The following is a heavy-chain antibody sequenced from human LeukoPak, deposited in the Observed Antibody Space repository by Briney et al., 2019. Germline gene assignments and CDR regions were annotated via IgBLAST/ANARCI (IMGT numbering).Heavy chain of an antibody. Sequence: GGSLRLSCAASGFTVSDYYISWIRQPPGKGLEWLSYISSSGTTIYYTDSVKGRFTISRDNAKNSLYLQMNSLRAEDTAVYYCARGIRQYARSYFDYWGQGTLVTVSS. D-gene: IGHD4-11*01. J-gene: IGHJ4*02. CDR3: ARGIRQYARSYFDY. CDR2: ISSSGTTI. V-gene: IGHV3-11*01. CDR1: GFTVSDYY.